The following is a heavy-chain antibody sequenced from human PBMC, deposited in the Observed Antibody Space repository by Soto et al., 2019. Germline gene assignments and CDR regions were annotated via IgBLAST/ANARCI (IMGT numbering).Heavy chain of an antibody. J-gene: IGHJ6*02. CDR3: TAAGTGKYYYYYGMDV. V-gene: IGHV3-48*03. D-gene: IGHD6-13*01. CDR1: GFTFSSYE. CDR2: ISSSGSTI. Sequence: GSLRLSCAAAGFTFSSYEMNWVRQAPRKGLEWVSYISSSGSTIYYADSVKGRFTISRDNAKNSLYLQMNSLRAEDTAVYYCTAAGTGKYYYYYGMDVWGQGTTVTVSS.